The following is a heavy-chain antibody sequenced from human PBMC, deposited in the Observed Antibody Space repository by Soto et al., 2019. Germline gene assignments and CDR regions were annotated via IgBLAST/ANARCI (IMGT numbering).Heavy chain of an antibody. CDR3: AKEDIVVVTATPYLDY. CDR1: GLTFSNFA. Sequence: EVQLLESGGGLVQPGGSLRLSCAASGLTFSNFAMSWVRQAPGKGLEWVSAISGSGGSTYYADSVKGRFTISRDNSKNTLYLQMNSLRAEDTAAYYCAKEDIVVVTATPYLDYWGQGALVTVSS. J-gene: IGHJ4*02. CDR2: ISGSGGST. D-gene: IGHD2-21*02. V-gene: IGHV3-23*01.